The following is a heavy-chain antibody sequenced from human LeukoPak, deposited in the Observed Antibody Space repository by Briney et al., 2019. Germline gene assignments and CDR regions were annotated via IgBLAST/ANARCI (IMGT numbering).Heavy chain of an antibody. CDR2: ITSTSNSI. CDR1: GFTFSSYE. CDR3: AASLGPRDY. D-gene: IGHD7-27*01. V-gene: IGHV3-48*03. Sequence: GVSLTLSCAASGFTFSSYETNWVRQAPGKGLEWISYITSTSNSIYYTESVKGRFTISRDNTKNSLYLQMDGLRVEDTALYFCAASLGPRDYWGQGILVTVSS. J-gene: IGHJ4*02.